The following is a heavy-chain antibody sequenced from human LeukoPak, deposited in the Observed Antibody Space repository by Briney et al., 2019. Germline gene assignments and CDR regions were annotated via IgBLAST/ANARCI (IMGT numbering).Heavy chain of an antibody. CDR2: ISYDGSNK. Sequence: GRSLRLSCAASGFTFSSYGMHWVRQAPGKGLEWVAVISYDGSNKYYADSVKGRFTISRDNSKNTLYLQMNSLRAEDTAVYYCAKDHEPTDYWGQGTLVTVSS. J-gene: IGHJ4*02. V-gene: IGHV3-30*18. CDR1: GFTFSSYG. CDR3: AKDHEPTDY.